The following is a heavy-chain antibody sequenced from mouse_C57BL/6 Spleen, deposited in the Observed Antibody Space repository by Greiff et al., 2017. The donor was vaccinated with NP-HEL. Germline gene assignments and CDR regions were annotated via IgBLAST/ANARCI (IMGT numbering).Heavy chain of an antibody. Sequence: EVQLQQSGPELVKPGASVKISCKASGYTFTDYYMNWVKQSHGKSLEWIGDINPNNGGTSYNQKFKGKATLTVEKSSSTAYMELRSLTSEDSAVYYCARSITTVVGRDYWGQGTTLTVSS. D-gene: IGHD1-1*01. CDR2: INPNNGGT. J-gene: IGHJ2*01. CDR1: GYTFTDYY. V-gene: IGHV1-26*01. CDR3: ARSITTVVGRDY.